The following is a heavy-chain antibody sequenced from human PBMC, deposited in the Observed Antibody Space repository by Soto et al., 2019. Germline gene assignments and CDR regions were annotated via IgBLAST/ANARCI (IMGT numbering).Heavy chain of an antibody. CDR2: IIPIFGTA. CDR3: ATTRYSRTLPDYEYYYSMNV. D-gene: IGHD6-13*01. J-gene: IGHJ6*02. Sequence: SVKVSCKASGGTFSSYAISWVRQAPGQGLEWMGGIIPIFGTANYAQKFQGRVTITADESTSTAYMELSSLRSEDTAVYYCATTRYSRTLPDYEYYYSMNVWGQGPSVTVS. CDR1: GGTFSSYA. V-gene: IGHV1-69*13.